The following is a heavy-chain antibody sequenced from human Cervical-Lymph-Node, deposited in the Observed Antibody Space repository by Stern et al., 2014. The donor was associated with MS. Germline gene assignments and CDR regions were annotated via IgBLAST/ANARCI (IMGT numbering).Heavy chain of an antibody. CDR2: INPNSGGT. CDR1: GYTFTGYY. V-gene: IGHV1-2*02. CDR3: ARDVAGRQDY. Sequence: VQLVESGADVKKPGASVKVSCKPSGYTFTGYYMHWVRQAPGQGLEWMGWINPNSGGTNYAQKFQGRVTMTRDTSISTAYMELSSLKSDDTAVYYCARDVAGRQDYWGQGTLVTVSS. J-gene: IGHJ4*02. D-gene: IGHD6-13*01.